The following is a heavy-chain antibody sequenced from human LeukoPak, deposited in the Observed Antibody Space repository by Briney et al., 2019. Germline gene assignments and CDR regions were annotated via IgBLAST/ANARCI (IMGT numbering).Heavy chain of an antibody. Sequence: ASVKVSCKASGGTFSSYAISWVRQAPGQRLEWMGRIIPVLDVANYSQKFQGRVTISADTVTSTAYMEMSSLRSEDTAVYYCASLNYYDSTGSRVDPWGRGTLVIVSS. CDR2: IIPVLDVA. D-gene: IGHD3-22*01. V-gene: IGHV1-69*04. J-gene: IGHJ5*02. CDR3: ASLNYYDSTGSRVDP. CDR1: GGTFSSYA.